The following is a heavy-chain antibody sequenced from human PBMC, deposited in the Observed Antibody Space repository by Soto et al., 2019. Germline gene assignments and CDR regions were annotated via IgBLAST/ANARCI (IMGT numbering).Heavy chain of an antibody. V-gene: IGHV4-30-4*01. Sequence: SETLCLTCTVSVGSISSGDDYWSWIRQPPGKGLEWIGYIYYSGSTYYNPSLKSRVTISVDTSKNQFSLKLSSVTAADTAVYYCARDAVDTAMVCYYGMDVWGQGTTVTVSS. J-gene: IGHJ6*02. CDR3: ARDAVDTAMVCYYGMDV. CDR2: IYYSGST. D-gene: IGHD5-18*01. CDR1: VGSISSGDDY.